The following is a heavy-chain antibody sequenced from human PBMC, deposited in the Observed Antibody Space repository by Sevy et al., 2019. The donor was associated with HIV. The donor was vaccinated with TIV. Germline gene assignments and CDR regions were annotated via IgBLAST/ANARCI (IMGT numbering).Heavy chain of an antibody. CDR3: ATQVVAGTYYFDY. CDR1: GYSFTSYW. D-gene: IGHD6-19*01. V-gene: IGHV5-51*01. CDR2: IYPGDSDT. Sequence: GESLKISCKGSGYSFTSYWIGWVRQMPGKGLEWMGIIYPGDSDTRYSPSFQGQVTISAAKSISAAYLQWSSLKASDTAMYYCATQVVAGTYYFDYWGQGTLVTVSS. J-gene: IGHJ4*02.